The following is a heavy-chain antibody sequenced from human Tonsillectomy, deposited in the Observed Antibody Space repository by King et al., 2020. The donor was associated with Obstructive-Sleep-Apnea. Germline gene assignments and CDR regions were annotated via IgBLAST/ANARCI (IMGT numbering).Heavy chain of an antibody. J-gene: IGHJ4*02. Sequence: VTLKESGPALVKPTQTLTLTCTFSGFSLSTSRVCVSWIRQPPGKALDGLARIDWDDDKYYITSLKTRLTISKDTSKNQVVLTMTNMDPVDTATYYCARIPPAGSGSEFDYWGQGILVTVSS. D-gene: IGHD3-10*01. V-gene: IGHV2-70*11. CDR1: GFSLSTSRVC. CDR2: IDWDDDK. CDR3: ARIPPAGSGSEFDY.